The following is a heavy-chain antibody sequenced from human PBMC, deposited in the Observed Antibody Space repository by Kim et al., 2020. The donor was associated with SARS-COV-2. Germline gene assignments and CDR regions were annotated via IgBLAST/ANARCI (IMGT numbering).Heavy chain of an antibody. D-gene: IGHD1-26*01. V-gene: IGHV3-21*01. Sequence: EEPVKGRFTISRDNAKNSLYLQMNSLRAEDTAVYYCARVGSGSYPAAFDYCGQGTLVTVSS. CDR3: ARVGSGSYPAAFDY. J-gene: IGHJ4*02.